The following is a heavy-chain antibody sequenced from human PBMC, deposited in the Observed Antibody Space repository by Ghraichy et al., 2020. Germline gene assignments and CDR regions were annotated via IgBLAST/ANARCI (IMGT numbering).Heavy chain of an antibody. Sequence: ESLNISCAVYGGSFSGYYWSWIRQPPGKGLEWIGEINHSGSTNYNPSLKSRVTISVDTSKNQFSLKLSSVTAADTAVYYCARPSLYSSSWFQGGMDVWGQGTTVTVSS. CDR1: GGSFSGYY. V-gene: IGHV4-34*01. CDR3: ARPSLYSSSWFQGGMDV. J-gene: IGHJ6*02. D-gene: IGHD6-13*01. CDR2: INHSGST.